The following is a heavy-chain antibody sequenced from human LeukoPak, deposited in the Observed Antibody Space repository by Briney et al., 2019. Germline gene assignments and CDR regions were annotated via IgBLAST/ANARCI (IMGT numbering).Heavy chain of an antibody. CDR1: GGTFSSYA. D-gene: IGHD3-3*01. CDR2: IIPIFGTA. Sequence: EASVKVSCKASGGTFSSYAISWVRQAPGQGLEWMGGIIPIFGTANYAQKFQGRVTITMDESTSTAYMELSSLRSEDTAVYYCARANIDFWSALYYMDVWGKGTTVTVSS. V-gene: IGHV1-69*05. J-gene: IGHJ6*03. CDR3: ARANIDFWSALYYMDV.